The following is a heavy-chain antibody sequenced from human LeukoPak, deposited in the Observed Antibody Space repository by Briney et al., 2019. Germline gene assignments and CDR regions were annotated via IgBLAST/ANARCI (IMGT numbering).Heavy chain of an antibody. CDR2: MNPNSGNT. D-gene: IGHD5-18*01. CDR1: GYTFTSYD. Sequence: ASVKVSCKASGYTFTSYDINWVRQAPGKGLEWMGWMNPNSGNTGYAQKFQGRVTITRNTSISTAYMELSSLRSEDTAVYYCARGGGYSYGDFDYCGQGTLVTVSS. J-gene: IGHJ4*02. CDR3: ARGGGYSYGDFDY. V-gene: IGHV1-8*03.